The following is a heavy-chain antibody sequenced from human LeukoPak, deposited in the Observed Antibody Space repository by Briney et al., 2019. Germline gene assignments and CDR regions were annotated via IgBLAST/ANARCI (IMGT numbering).Heavy chain of an antibody. J-gene: IGHJ3*02. Sequence: ASVKVSCKASGYTFTSYYMHWVRQAPGQGLEGMGIINPSGGSTSYAQKFQGRVTMTRDTSTSAVYMEVRSLRSEDTAVYYCARSRDDPFDIWGQGTMVTVSS. CDR2: INPSGGST. CDR1: GYTFTSYY. V-gene: IGHV1-46*01. CDR3: ARSRDDPFDI.